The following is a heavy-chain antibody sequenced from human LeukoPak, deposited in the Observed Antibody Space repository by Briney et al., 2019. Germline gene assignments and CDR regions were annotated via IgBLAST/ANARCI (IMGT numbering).Heavy chain of an antibody. V-gene: IGHV1-69-2*01. Sequence: ASGKISCKVSGYTFTDYYMHWVQQAPGKGLEWMGLVDTEDGETIYAEKFQGRVTITADTSTDTAHMELSSLRSEDTAVYYCATVGAVGARPNGYWGQGTLVTVSS. CDR2: VDTEDGET. J-gene: IGHJ4*02. CDR1: GYTFTDYY. CDR3: ATVGAVGARPNGY. D-gene: IGHD1-26*01.